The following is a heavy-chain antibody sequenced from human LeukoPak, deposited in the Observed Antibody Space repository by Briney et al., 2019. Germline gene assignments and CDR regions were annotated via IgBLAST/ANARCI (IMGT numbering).Heavy chain of an antibody. J-gene: IGHJ4*02. CDR2: IYNSGST. D-gene: IGHD2-21*02. Sequence: SETLSLTCAVFGGSISSGGYSYNWIRQPPGKGLEWIGYIYNSGSTSYNPSLKSRVTMSVDTSKNQFSLKLNFATAADTAVYYCARGWGPAYCGGDCHRHFDYWGQGALVTVSS. CDR1: GGSISSGGYS. V-gene: IGHV4-30-4*07. CDR3: ARGWGPAYCGGDCHRHFDY.